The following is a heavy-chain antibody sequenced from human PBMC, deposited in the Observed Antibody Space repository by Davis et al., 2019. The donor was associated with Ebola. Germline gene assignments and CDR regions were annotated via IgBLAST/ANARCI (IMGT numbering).Heavy chain of an antibody. CDR2: INHSGST. J-gene: IGHJ4*02. CDR3: ARDVVPAARGFDY. Sequence: PSETLSLTCAVYGGSFSGYYWSWIRQPPGKGLEWIGEINHSGSTNYNPSLKSRVTISVDTSKNQFSLKLSSVTAADTAVYYCARDVVPAARGFDYWGQGTLVTVSS. D-gene: IGHD2-2*01. CDR1: GGSFSGYY. V-gene: IGHV4-34*01.